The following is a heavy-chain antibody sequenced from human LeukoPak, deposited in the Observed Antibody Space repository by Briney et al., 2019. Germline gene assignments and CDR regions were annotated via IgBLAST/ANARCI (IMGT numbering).Heavy chain of an antibody. Sequence: ASVKVSCKVSGYTLTELSMHWVRQAPGKGLEWMGGFDPEDGETIYAQKFQGRVTMTRDTSISTAYMELSRLRSDDTAVYYCARVRYDFWSGGYGMDVWGQGTTVTVSS. V-gene: IGHV1-24*01. D-gene: IGHD3-3*01. CDR3: ARVRYDFWSGGYGMDV. CDR1: GYTLTELS. CDR2: FDPEDGET. J-gene: IGHJ6*02.